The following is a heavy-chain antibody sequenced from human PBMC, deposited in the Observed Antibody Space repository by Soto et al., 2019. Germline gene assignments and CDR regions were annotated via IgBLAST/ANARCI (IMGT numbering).Heavy chain of an antibody. Sequence: GASVKVSCKASGYTFTSYGISWVRQAPGQGLEWMGWISAYNGNTNYAQKLQGRVTLTTDTSTSTAYMELRSLRSDDTAVYYCARAGEQWLVRQAFDIWGQGTMVTVSS. J-gene: IGHJ3*02. V-gene: IGHV1-18*01. CDR3: ARAGEQWLVRQAFDI. D-gene: IGHD6-19*01. CDR2: ISAYNGNT. CDR1: GYTFTSYG.